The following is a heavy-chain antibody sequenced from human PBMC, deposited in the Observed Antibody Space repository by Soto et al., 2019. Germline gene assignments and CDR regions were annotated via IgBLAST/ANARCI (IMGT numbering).Heavy chain of an antibody. Sequence: TLSLTCAVYGGSFSGYYWSWIRQPPGKGLEWIGEINHSGSTNYNPSLKSRVTISVDTSKNQFSLKLNSVTAADTAVYYCARRYCSGGSCYRSGTLDYWGQGTLVTVSS. D-gene: IGHD2-15*01. J-gene: IGHJ4*02. CDR2: INHSGST. CDR1: GGSFSGYY. V-gene: IGHV4-34*01. CDR3: ARRYCSGGSCYRSGTLDY.